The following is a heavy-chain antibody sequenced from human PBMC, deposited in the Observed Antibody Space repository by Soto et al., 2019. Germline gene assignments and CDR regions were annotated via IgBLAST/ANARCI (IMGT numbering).Heavy chain of an antibody. CDR2: INESGST. CDR3: ARGSGIVALPGELEDVKYDY. D-gene: IGHD1-1*01. V-gene: IGHV4-34*01. J-gene: IGHJ4*02. CDR1: GQSFSGHS. Sequence: QVQLQQWGAGLVKPSETLSLSCAVYGQSFSGHSWAWIRQPPGKGLEWIGEINESGSTYYNPSLKLGVTISTDTSKNQFSLKLSSVSAADTAAYFCARGSGIVALPGELEDVKYDYWGQGTLVNVSS.